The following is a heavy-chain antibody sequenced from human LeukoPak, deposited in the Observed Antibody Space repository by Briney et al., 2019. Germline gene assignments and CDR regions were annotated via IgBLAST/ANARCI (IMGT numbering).Heavy chain of an antibody. J-gene: IGHJ4*02. CDR1: GFTFSSYA. D-gene: IGHD4-11*01. CDR3: ADSNYWYPVDY. V-gene: IGHV3-23*01. CDR2: ISGSGDSA. Sequence: GGSLRLSCAASGFTFSSYAMRWVRQAPGKGLEWVSSISGSGDSAYYADSVKGRFTISRDNSKNTLYLQMNSLRAEDTAVYYCADSNYWYPVDYWGQGTLVTVSS.